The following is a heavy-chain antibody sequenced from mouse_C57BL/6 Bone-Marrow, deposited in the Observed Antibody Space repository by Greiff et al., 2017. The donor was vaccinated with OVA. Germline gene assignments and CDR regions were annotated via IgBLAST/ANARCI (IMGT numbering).Heavy chain of an antibody. D-gene: IGHD1-1*01. V-gene: IGHV1-55*01. CDR2: IYPGSGST. J-gene: IGHJ1*03. CDR1: GYTFTSYW. Sequence: QVQLQQPGAELVKPGASVKMSCKASGYTFTSYWITWVKQRPGQGLEWIGDIYPGSGSTNYNEKFKSKATLTVDTSSSTAYMQLSSLTSEDSAVYDCSLYYGSTSYWYFDVWGTGTTVTVSS. CDR3: SLYYGSTSYWYFDV.